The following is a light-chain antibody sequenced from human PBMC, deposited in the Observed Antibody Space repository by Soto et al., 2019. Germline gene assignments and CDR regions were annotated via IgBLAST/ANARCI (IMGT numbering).Light chain of an antibody. J-gene: IGKJ1*01. Sequence: ENLLTQSPGTLSLSPGEGATLSCRASRGVSANYLAWYQQKPGQAPRLLIYGASIRATGIPDRFSGSGSGTDFTLTISRLEPEDFAVYYCQQYGSSPQTFGQGTKVEIK. CDR1: RGVSANY. CDR3: QQYGSSPQT. CDR2: GAS. V-gene: IGKV3-20*01.